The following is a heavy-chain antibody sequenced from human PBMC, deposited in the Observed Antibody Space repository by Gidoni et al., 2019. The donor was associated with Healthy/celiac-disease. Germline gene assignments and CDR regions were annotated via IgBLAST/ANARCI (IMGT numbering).Heavy chain of an antibody. J-gene: IGHJ6*02. Sequence: EVQLVESGGGLVQPGGSLKLSCAASGVAFSGSAMHWVRQASGKGLEWVGRIRSKANSYATAYAASVKGRFTISRDDSKNTAYLQMNSLKTEDTAVYYCTRGVAAAGWLDVWGQGTTVTVSS. CDR3: TRGVAAAGWLDV. V-gene: IGHV3-73*02. CDR1: GVAFSGSA. CDR2: IRSKANSYAT. D-gene: IGHD6-13*01.